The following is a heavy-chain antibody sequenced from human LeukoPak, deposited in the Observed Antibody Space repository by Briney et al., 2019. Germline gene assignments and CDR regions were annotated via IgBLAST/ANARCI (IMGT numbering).Heavy chain of an antibody. Sequence: GGSLRLSCAASGFTFGSYWMSWVRQAPGKGLEWVAKIKQDGSQRYYVDSVKGRFTISRDNAKNSLYLQMISLRVEDTALYYCARDRTVTTFDSWGQGTLVTVSS. CDR2: IKQDGSQR. D-gene: IGHD4-17*01. CDR1: GFTFGSYW. V-gene: IGHV3-7*01. CDR3: ARDRTVTTFDS. J-gene: IGHJ4*02.